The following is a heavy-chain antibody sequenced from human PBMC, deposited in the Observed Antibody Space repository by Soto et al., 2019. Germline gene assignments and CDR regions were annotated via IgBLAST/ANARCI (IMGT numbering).Heavy chain of an antibody. CDR1: GFTFSNAW. V-gene: IGHV3-15*07. CDR3: TTSPLTGYPNYYYYGMDV. D-gene: IGHD3-9*01. J-gene: IGHJ6*02. Sequence: GGSLRLSCAASGFTFSNAWMNWVRQAPGKGLEWVGRIKSKTDGGTTDYAAPVKGRFTISRDDSKNTLYLQMNSLKTEDTAVYYCTTSPLTGYPNYYYYGMDVWGQGTTVTVSS. CDR2: IKSKTDGGTT.